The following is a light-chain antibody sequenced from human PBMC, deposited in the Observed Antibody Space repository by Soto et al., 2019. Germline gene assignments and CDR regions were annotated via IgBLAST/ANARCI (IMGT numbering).Light chain of an antibody. CDR3: CSYAGSSTFPYV. CDR2: EGS. CDR1: SSDVGSYNL. J-gene: IGLJ1*01. V-gene: IGLV2-23*01. Sequence: QSVLTQPGSVSGSPGQSITISCTGTSSDVGSYNLVSWYQQHPGKAPKLMIYEGSKRPSGVSNRFSGSKSGNTASLTISGLQAEDEADYYCCSYAGSSTFPYVFGTGTKVTVL.